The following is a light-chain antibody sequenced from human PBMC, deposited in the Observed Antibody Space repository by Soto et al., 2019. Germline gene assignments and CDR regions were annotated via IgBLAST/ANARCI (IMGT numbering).Light chain of an antibody. CDR1: INDVGGYNS. CDR2: SVT. Sequence: QSVLTQPRSVSGSPGQSVTISCSGTINDVGGYNSVSWFQHHPGSAPKLIVHSVTQRPSGVPDRFSGSKSGNTASLTISGLQAYDEADYYSCSSPFSYTSHVFGPCTRSP. J-gene: IGLJ1*01. V-gene: IGLV2-11*01. CDR3: CSSPFSYTSHV.